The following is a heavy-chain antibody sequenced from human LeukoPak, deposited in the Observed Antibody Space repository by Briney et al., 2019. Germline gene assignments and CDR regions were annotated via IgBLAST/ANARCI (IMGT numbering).Heavy chain of an antibody. D-gene: IGHD4-17*01. CDR2: ISGSGGNT. J-gene: IGHJ6*02. Sequence: GGSLRLSCAASGFTFSSYAMSWVRQAPGKGLEWVSAISGSGGNTYYADSVKGRFTISRDNSKNTLYLQMNSLRAGDTAIYYCAKLKSFTVTTSYGMDVWGQGTTVTVSS. CDR1: GFTFSSYA. V-gene: IGHV3-23*01. CDR3: AKLKSFTVTTSYGMDV.